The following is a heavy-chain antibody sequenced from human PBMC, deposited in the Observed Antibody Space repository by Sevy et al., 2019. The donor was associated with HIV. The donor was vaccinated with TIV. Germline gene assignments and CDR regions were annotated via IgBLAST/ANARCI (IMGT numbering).Heavy chain of an antibody. CDR1: GFTFSDYS. Sequence: GGSLRLSCAASGFTFSDYSMNWVRQAPGKGLEWISCISSSSSSYIYYTDSVRGRFTISRDNAKNSLYLQMNSLRAEETAVYYCVRDSATYYYASGRGRNYYYGMDVWGQGTAVTVSS. J-gene: IGHJ6*02. CDR2: ISSSSSSYI. CDR3: VRDSATYYYASGRGRNYYYGMDV. D-gene: IGHD3-10*01. V-gene: IGHV3-21*01.